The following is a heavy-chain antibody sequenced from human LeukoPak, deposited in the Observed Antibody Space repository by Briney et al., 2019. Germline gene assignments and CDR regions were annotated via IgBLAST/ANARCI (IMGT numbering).Heavy chain of an antibody. J-gene: IGHJ6*02. CDR3: ARDVPYYYGSGSYFYGMDV. CDR1: GYTFTSYG. D-gene: IGHD3-10*01. V-gene: IGHV1-18*01. CDR2: ISAYNGNT. Sequence: ASVKVSCKASGYTFTSYGISWVRQAPGQGLEWMGWISAYNGNTNYAQKLQGRVTMTTDTSTSTAYMELRSLRSDDTAVCYCARDVPYYYGSGSYFYGMDVWGQGTTVTVSS.